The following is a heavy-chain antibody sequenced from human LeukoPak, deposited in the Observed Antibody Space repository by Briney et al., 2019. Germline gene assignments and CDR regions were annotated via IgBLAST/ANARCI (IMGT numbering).Heavy chain of an antibody. D-gene: IGHD2-8*01. CDR3: AKDRCSNGIGCLYYYMDV. J-gene: IGHJ6*03. CDR2: IYSGGST. V-gene: IGHV3-66*01. CDR1: EFSVGSNY. Sequence: GGSLRLSCAASEFSVGSNYMTWVRQAPGKGLEWVSLIYSGGSTYYADSVKGRFTISRDNSKNTLYLQMNSLRAEDTAVYYCAKDRCSNGIGCLYYYMDVWGKGTTVTISS.